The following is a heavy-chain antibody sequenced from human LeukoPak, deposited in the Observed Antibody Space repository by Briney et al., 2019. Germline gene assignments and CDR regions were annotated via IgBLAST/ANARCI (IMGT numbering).Heavy chain of an antibody. CDR1: GFTFSSYG. V-gene: IGHV3-30*02. CDR3: ARDRGYYYDSSGYYPTEIYHFDY. Sequence: GGSLRLSCAASGFTFSSYGMHWVRQAPGKGLEWVAFIRYDGSNKYYADSVKGRFTISRDNSKNTLYLQMNSLRAEDTAVYYCARDRGYYYDSSGYYPTEIYHFDYWGQGTLVTVSS. J-gene: IGHJ4*02. D-gene: IGHD3-22*01. CDR2: IRYDGSNK.